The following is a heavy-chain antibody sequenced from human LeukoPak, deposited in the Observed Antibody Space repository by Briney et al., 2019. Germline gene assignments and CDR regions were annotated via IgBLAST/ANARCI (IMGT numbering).Heavy chain of an antibody. D-gene: IGHD3-10*01. CDR1: GYSISSGYY. V-gene: IGHV4-38-2*02. CDR2: IYHSGST. Sequence: SETLSLTCAVSGYSISSGYYWGWIRQPPGKGLEWIGSIYHSGSTYYNPSLNSRVTISVDTSKNQFSRKLSSVTAADTAVYYCARDYGGWFGALWGGLDYWGQGTLVTVSS. J-gene: IGHJ4*02. CDR3: ARDYGGWFGALWGGLDY.